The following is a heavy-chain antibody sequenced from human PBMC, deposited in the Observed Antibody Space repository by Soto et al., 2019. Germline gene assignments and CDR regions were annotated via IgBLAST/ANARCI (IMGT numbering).Heavy chain of an antibody. D-gene: IGHD2-2*01. CDR2: ISSSSSTI. CDR1: GFTFSSYS. V-gene: IGHV3-48*02. Sequence: EVQLVESGGGLVQPGGSLRLSCAASGFTFSSYSMNWVRQAPGKGLEWVSYISSSSSTIYYADSVKGRFTTSRDNAKNSLLLQMNSLRDEDTAVYYCASVVVPAARAYYYYYMDVWGKGTTVTVSS. CDR3: ASVVVPAARAYYYYYMDV. J-gene: IGHJ6*03.